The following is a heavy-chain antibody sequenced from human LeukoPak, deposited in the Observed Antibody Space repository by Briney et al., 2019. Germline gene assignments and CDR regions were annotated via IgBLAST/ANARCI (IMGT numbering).Heavy chain of an antibody. D-gene: IGHD4-17*01. CDR2: IYYSGST. Sequence: NPSETLSLTCTVSGGSISSSSYYWGWIRQPPGKGLEWIGSIYYSGSTYYNPSLKSRVTISVDTSKNQFSLKLSSVTAADTAVYYCARDDYGSNCLDYWGQGTLVTISS. CDR1: GGSISSSSYY. CDR3: ARDDYGSNCLDY. V-gene: IGHV4-39*07. J-gene: IGHJ4*02.